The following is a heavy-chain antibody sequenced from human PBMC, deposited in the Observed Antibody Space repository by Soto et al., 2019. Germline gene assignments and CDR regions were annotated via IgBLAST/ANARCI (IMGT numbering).Heavy chain of an antibody. V-gene: IGHV4-34*01. D-gene: IGHD6-19*01. CDR3: GRGPKQYSSGWYIT. J-gene: IGHJ4*02. Sequence: PSETLSLTCAVYGGSFSGYYWSWIRQPPGKGLEWIGEINHSGSTNYNPSLKSRVTISVDTSKNQFSLKLSSVTAADTAVYYCGRGPKQYSSGWYITWGQGTLVTVSS. CDR1: GGSFSGYY. CDR2: INHSGST.